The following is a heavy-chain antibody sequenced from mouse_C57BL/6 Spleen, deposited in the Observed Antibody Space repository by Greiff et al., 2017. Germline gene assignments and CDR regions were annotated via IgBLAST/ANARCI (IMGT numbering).Heavy chain of an antibody. CDR2: IWSGGST. D-gene: IGHD2-4*01. V-gene: IGHV2-2*01. CDR1: GFSLTSYG. J-gene: IGHJ4*01. CDR3: ARTLYYDYDFYYAMDY. Sequence: VQLQQSGPGLVQPSQSLSITCTVSGFSLTSYGVHWVRQSPGKGLEWLGVIWSGGSTDYNAAFISRLSISKDNSKSQVFFKMNSLQADDTAIYYCARTLYYDYDFYYAMDYWGQGTSVTVSS.